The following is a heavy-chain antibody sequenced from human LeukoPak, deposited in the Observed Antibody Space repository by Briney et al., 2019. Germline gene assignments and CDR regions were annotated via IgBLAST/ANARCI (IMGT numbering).Heavy chain of an antibody. Sequence: GRSLRLSCAASGFTFSSYGMHWVRQAPGKGLEWVAVISYDGSNKYYADSVKGRFIISRDNSKNTVYLQLNSLRAEDTAVYYCASQTGGYFDWGLAYWGQGTLVTVSS. CDR2: ISYDGSNK. V-gene: IGHV3-30*03. D-gene: IGHD3-9*01. CDR3: ASQTGGYFDWGLAY. J-gene: IGHJ4*02. CDR1: GFTFSSYG.